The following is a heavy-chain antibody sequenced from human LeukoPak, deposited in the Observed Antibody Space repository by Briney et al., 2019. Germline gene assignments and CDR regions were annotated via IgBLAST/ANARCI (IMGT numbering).Heavy chain of an antibody. D-gene: IGHD6-13*01. V-gene: IGHV3-23*01. Sequence: GGSLRLSCAASGFTFSDYYMSWIRQAPGMGLEWVSAISGSGGSTYYADSVKGRFTISRDNSKNTLYLQMNSLRAEDTAVYYCAKGSPGIASFDYWGQGTLVTVSS. J-gene: IGHJ4*02. CDR3: AKGSPGIASFDY. CDR1: GFTFSDYY. CDR2: ISGSGGST.